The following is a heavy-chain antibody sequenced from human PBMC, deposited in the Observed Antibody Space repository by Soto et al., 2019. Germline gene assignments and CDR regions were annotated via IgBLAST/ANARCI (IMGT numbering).Heavy chain of an antibody. CDR3: VRGTVSGSFLIY. J-gene: IGHJ4*02. D-gene: IGHD6-19*01. Sequence: EVQLVESGGGLVQPGGSLRRSCAASGFTFSSDWMSWVRQVPGKGLVWVSRISGDGSLRNYADSVRGRFTISRDNAKNTLFLQLNSLSVDDTALYYCVRGTVSGSFLIYWGRGTLVTVSS. CDR2: ISGDGSLR. V-gene: IGHV3-74*01. CDR1: GFTFSSDW.